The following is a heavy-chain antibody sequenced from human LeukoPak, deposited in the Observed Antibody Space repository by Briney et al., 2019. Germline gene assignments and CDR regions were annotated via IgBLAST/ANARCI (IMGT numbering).Heavy chain of an antibody. J-gene: IGHJ4*02. D-gene: IGHD6-13*01. Sequence: GGSLRLSCAAPGFTFSSYAMHWVRQAPGKGLDWVAVISYDGSNKYYADSVKGRFTISRDNSKNTLYLQMNSLRAEDTAVYYCAKDLREAAEIDYWGQGTLVTVSS. V-gene: IGHV3-30-3*01. CDR2: ISYDGSNK. CDR1: GFTFSSYA. CDR3: AKDLREAAEIDY.